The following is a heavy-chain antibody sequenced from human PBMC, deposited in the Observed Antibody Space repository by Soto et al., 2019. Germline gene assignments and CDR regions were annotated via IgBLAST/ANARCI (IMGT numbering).Heavy chain of an antibody. Sequence: HPGGSLRLSCAASGFTFSSYGMHWVRQAPGKGLEWVAVISYDGSNKYYADSVKGRFTISRDNSKNTLYLQMNSLRAEDTAVYYCAKEGGYPKYYYYYGMDVWGQGTTVTVSS. CDR2: ISYDGSNK. CDR1: GFTFSSYG. CDR3: AKEGGYPKYYYYYGMDV. J-gene: IGHJ6*02. D-gene: IGHD3-22*01. V-gene: IGHV3-30*18.